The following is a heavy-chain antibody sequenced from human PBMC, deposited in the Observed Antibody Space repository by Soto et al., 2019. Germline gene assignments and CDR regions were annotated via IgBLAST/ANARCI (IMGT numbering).Heavy chain of an antibody. V-gene: IGHV1-69*13. D-gene: IGHD5-12*01. J-gene: IGHJ6*02. CDR2: IIPIFGTA. Sequence: AASVKVSCKASGGTFSSYAISWVRQAPGQGLEWMGGIIPIFGTANYAQKFQGRVTITADESTSTAYMELSSLRSEDTAVYYCASMTVDIVATAYYYYGMDVWGQGTTVTVSS. CDR1: GGTFSSYA. CDR3: ASMTVDIVATAYYYYGMDV.